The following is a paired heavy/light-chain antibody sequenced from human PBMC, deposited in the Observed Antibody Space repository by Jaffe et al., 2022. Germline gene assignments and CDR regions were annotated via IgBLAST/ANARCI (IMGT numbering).Heavy chain of an antibody. Sequence: QVQLQESGPGLVKPSETLSLTCAVSGYSISSGYYWGWIRQPPGKGLEWIGSIYHSGSTYYNPSLKSRVTISVDTSKNQFSLKLSSVTAADTAVYYCASQRVRSHTVTRRYYFDYWGQGTLVTVSS. CDR3: ASQRVRSHTVTRRYYFDY. J-gene: IGHJ4*02. D-gene: IGHD4-17*01. V-gene: IGHV4-38-2*01. CDR2: IYHSGST. CDR1: GYSISSGYY.
Light chain of an antibody. CDR1: QGISSA. CDR3: QQFNSYPHRIT. Sequence: AIQLTQSPSSLSASVGDRVTITCRASQGISSALAWYQQKPGKAPKLLIYDASSLESGVPSRFSGSGSGTDFTLTISSLQPEDFATYYCQQFNSYPHRITFGGGTKVEIK. J-gene: IGKJ4*01. CDR2: DAS. V-gene: IGKV1-13*02.